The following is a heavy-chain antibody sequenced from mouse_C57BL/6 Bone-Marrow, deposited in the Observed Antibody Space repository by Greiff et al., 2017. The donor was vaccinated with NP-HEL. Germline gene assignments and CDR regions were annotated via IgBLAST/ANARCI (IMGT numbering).Heavy chain of an antibody. V-gene: IGHV1-64*01. D-gene: IGHD1-1*02. CDR3: ARGVLCGFAY. CDR2: IHPNRGST. J-gene: IGHJ3*01. Sequence: QVQLQQPGAELVKPGASVKLSCKASGYTFTSYWMHWVKQRPGQGLEWIGMIHPNRGSTNSNEKLKSKATLTVDKPSSTAYMQLSRLTSEDSAVYYCARGVLCGFAYWGQGTLVTVSA. CDR1: GYTFTSYW.